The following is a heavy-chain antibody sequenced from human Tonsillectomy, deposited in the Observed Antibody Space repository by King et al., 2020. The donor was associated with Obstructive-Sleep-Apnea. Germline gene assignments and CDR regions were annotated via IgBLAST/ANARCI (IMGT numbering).Heavy chain of an antibody. CDR3: ARANSNTWNYYFYYGMDV. CDR2: IYHSGST. CDR1: GFSISSDYY. Sequence: VQLQESGPGLVKPSETLSLTCTVSGFSISSDYYWGWIRQPPGKVLEWIGSIYHSGSTYYNPSLNCRVTISVDTSKNQFSLRLSSVTATDTAVYFCARANSNTWNYYFYYGMDVWGQGTTVTVSS. V-gene: IGHV4-38-2*02. D-gene: IGHD6-13*01. J-gene: IGHJ6*02.